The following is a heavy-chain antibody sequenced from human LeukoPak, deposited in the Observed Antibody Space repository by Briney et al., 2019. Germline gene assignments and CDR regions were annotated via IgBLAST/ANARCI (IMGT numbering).Heavy chain of an antibody. CDR1: GFTFSSYA. Sequence: GGSLRLSCAASGFTFSSYAMSWVRQAPGKGLEWVSAISASGGSTYYADSVKGRFTISRDNSKNTLYLQMNSLRAEDTAVYYCAILDKAMVIGSFDYWGQGTLVTVSS. J-gene: IGHJ4*02. CDR3: AILDKAMVIGSFDY. V-gene: IGHV3-23*01. D-gene: IGHD5-18*01. CDR2: ISASGGST.